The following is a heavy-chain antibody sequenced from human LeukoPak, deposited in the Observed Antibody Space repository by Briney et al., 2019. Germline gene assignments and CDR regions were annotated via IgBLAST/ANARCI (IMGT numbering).Heavy chain of an antibody. D-gene: IGHD5-24*01. V-gene: IGHV1-69*13. CDR3: ARDRGGSRDGFNLDY. CDR1: GGTFSSYA. CDR2: ILPIFGTA. Sequence: AAVKVSCRASGGTFSSYAISWVRQAAGQGLEWMGGILPIFGTANYAQKFQVRVTITADESTSTAYMELSSLRSEDTAVYYCARDRGGSRDGFNLDYWGQGTLVTVSS. J-gene: IGHJ4*02.